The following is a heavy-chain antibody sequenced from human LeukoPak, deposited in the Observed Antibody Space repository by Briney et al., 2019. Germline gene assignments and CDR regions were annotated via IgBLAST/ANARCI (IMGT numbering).Heavy chain of an antibody. Sequence: GGCLGLSCAASGFAFNADWMSWVRQAPGKGLEWVANINRNGSEKYYVDSVKGRFTISRDNAKNSLYLQMNALTVEDTAVYYCARDLGGGPPGYWGQGTLVSVSS. CDR3: ARDLGGGPPGY. CDR2: INRNGSEK. V-gene: IGHV3-7*01. J-gene: IGHJ4*02. D-gene: IGHD4-23*01. CDR1: GFAFNADW.